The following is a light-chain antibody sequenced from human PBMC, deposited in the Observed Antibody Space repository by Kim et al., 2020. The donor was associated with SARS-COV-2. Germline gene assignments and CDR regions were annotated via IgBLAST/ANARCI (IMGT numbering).Light chain of an antibody. V-gene: IGLV1-47*01. Sequence: QSVLTQPPSASGTPGQRVTISCSGSSSNIGSNYVYWYQQLPGTAPKLLIYDRFSGSKSGTSASLAISGLRSEDEAGYYCAAWDDSLSGEVFGGGTQ. CDR3: AAWDDSLSGEV. J-gene: IGLJ2*01. CDR1: SSNIGSNY.